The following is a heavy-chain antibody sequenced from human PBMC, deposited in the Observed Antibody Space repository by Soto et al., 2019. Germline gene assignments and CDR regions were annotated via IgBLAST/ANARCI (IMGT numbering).Heavy chain of an antibody. CDR1: GYSFTSYW. V-gene: IGHV5-51*01. Sequence: PGESLKISCKGSGYSFTSYWIGWVRQMPGKGLEWMGIIYPGDSDTRYSPSFQGQVTISADKSISTAYLQWSSLKASDTAMYYCARHDALVLRFSYAFDIWGQGTMVTVSS. CDR3: ARHDALVLRFSYAFDI. CDR2: IYPGDSDT. J-gene: IGHJ3*02. D-gene: IGHD3-3*01.